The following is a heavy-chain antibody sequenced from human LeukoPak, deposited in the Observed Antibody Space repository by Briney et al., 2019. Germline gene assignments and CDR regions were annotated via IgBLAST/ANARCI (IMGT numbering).Heavy chain of an antibody. CDR3: ARSITSSWYGDFQH. V-gene: IGHV4-59*01. D-gene: IGHD6-13*01. J-gene: IGHJ1*01. CDR2: VYYSGST. CDR1: GGSICGYL. Sequence: SETPSHTCTGPGGSICGYLWRWIRQPPGKRLEWIGYVYYSGSTNYNPSLTSRVTISVDTSNNHFSLKLSSVPAADTAVYYCARSITSSWYGDFQHWGQGPLVTASS.